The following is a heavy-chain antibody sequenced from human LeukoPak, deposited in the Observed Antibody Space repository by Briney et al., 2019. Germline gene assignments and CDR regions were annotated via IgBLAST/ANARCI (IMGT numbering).Heavy chain of an antibody. CDR3: ASDIVATSGDF. CDR2: ITSSGDDI. V-gene: IGHV3-11*01. D-gene: IGHD5-12*01. CDR1: GFTFSDYY. J-gene: IGHJ4*02. Sequence: SGGSLRLSCAASGFTFSDYYMSWIRQAPGKGLEWVAYITSSGDDIYYADSVKGRFTISRDNAKNALFLRMSSLRVEDTATYYCASDIVATSGDFWGQGTLVSVSS.